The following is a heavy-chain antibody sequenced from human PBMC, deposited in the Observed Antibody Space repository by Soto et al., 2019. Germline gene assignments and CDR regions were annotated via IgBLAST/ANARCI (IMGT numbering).Heavy chain of an antibody. CDR3: ALIAAAALHPYFDY. CDR2: ISYDGSNK. CDR1: GFTFSSYG. V-gene: IGHV3-30*03. D-gene: IGHD6-13*01. J-gene: IGHJ4*02. Sequence: QVQLVESGGGVVQPGRSLRLSCAASGFTFSSYGMHWVRQAPGKGLEWVAVISYDGSNKYYADSVKGRFTISRDNSKNTLYLQMNSLRAEDTAVYYCALIAAAALHPYFDYWGQGTLVTVSS.